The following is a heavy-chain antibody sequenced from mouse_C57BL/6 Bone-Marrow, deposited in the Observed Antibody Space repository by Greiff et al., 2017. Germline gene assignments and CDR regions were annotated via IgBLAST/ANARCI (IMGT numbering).Heavy chain of an antibody. D-gene: IGHD1-1*01. J-gene: IGHJ1*03. CDR3: ARDYGSSYWYFDV. Sequence: QVQLQQSGPELVKPGASVKLSCKASGYTFTSYDINWVKQRPGQGLEWIGWIYPRDGSTKYNEKFQGKATLTVDTSSSTAYMELHSLTSEDAAVYFCARDYGSSYWYFDVWGTETTVTVSS. V-gene: IGHV1-85*01. CDR1: GYTFTSYD. CDR2: IYPRDGST.